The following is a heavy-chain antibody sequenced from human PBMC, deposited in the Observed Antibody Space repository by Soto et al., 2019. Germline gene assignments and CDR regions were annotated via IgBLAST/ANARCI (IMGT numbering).Heavy chain of an antibody. CDR2: IYHDGNT. V-gene: IGHV4-4*02. J-gene: IGHJ4*02. CDR1: GDSISSRRW. D-gene: IGHD6-19*01. Sequence: QVQLQESGPGLVKPSGTLSLTCAVSGDSISSRRWWTWVRQSPGKGLEWIGEIYHDGNTNYNTSLKSRVTRSVDKSKNQFSLELSSVTAADTAVYYCGDPPSAFWGQGTLVTVSS. CDR3: GDPPSAF.